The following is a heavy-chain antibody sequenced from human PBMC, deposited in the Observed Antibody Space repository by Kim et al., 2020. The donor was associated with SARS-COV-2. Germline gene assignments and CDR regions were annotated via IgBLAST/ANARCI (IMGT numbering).Heavy chain of an antibody. Sequence: GGSLRLSCAASGFTFSSYGMHWVRQAPGKGLEWVAVISYDGSNKYYADSVKGRFTISRDNSKNTLYLQMNSLRAEDTAVYYCAKAGYSGIFDYWGQGTLVTVSS. CDR2: ISYDGSNK. CDR3: AKAGYSGIFDY. CDR1: GFTFSSYG. J-gene: IGHJ4*02. D-gene: IGHD1-26*01. V-gene: IGHV3-30*18.